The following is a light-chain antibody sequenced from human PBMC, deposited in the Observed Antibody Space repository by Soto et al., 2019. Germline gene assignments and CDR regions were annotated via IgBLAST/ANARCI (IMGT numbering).Light chain of an antibody. CDR2: AAS. Sequence: DIQMTQSPSSLSASVGDRVTITCRASQAIRNSLAWYQQKPGEVPKLLMYAASTLQYGVPSPFSGSGSGTDFTLTNSSLQPEDVATYYYQKYYSAPWTFGQGTKVEIK. V-gene: IGKV1-27*01. CDR1: QAIRNS. CDR3: QKYYSAPWT. J-gene: IGKJ1*01.